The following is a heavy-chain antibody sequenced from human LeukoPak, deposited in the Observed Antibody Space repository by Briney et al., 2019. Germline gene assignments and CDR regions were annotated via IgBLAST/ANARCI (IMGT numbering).Heavy chain of an antibody. Sequence: GGSLRLSCAASGFTFSSSWMHWVRRASGKGLVWVSYINSDGSTTTYADSVKGRFTISRDNAKNTLYRQVNSLRAEDSAVYYCARDLSHTFYIWGQGTMVTVSS. CDR3: ARDLSHTFYI. CDR1: GFTFSSSW. V-gene: IGHV3-74*01. CDR2: INSDGSTT. J-gene: IGHJ3*02.